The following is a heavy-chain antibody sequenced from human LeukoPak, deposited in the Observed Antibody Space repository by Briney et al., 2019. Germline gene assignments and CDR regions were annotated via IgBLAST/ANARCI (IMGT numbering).Heavy chain of an antibody. V-gene: IGHV1-18*01. CDR2: ISAYNGNT. Sequence: GASVKVSCKASGYTFTSYGISWVRQAPGQGLEWMGWISAYNGNTNYAQKLQGRVTMTTDTSTSTAYMELRSLRSDDTAVYYCARDGDGYSYGYNWFDPWGQGTLVTVSS. CDR3: ARDGDGYSYGYNWFDP. CDR1: GYTFTSYG. J-gene: IGHJ5*02. D-gene: IGHD5-18*01.